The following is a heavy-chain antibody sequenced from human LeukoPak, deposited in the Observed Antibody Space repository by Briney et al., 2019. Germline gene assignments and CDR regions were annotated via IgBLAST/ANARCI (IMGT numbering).Heavy chain of an antibody. CDR2: IYYSGST. D-gene: IGHD1-1*01. V-gene: IGHV4-59*08. CDR3: ARRNDIFDP. Sequence: PSETLSLTCAVSGGSISSYYWSWIRQPPGKGLEWIGYIYYSGSTNYNPSLKSRVTISVDTSKNQFSLKLSSVTAADTAVYYCARRNDIFDPWGQGTLVTVSS. CDR1: GGSISSYY. J-gene: IGHJ5*02.